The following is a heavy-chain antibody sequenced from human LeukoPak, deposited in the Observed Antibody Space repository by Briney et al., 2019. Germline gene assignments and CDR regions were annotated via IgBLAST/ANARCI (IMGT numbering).Heavy chain of an antibody. CDR3: ARDMLSNGLFDY. Sequence: ASVKVSCKASGYTFTSYGISWVRQAPGQGLEWMGWISAYNGNTSYAQKLQGRVTMTTDTSTGTAYMELRSLRSDDTAVYYCARDMLSNGLFDYWGQGTLVTVSS. J-gene: IGHJ4*02. CDR1: GYTFTSYG. V-gene: IGHV1-18*01. CDR2: ISAYNGNT. D-gene: IGHD3-10*02.